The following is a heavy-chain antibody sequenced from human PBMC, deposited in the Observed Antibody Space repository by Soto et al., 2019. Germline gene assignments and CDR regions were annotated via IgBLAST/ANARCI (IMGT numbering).Heavy chain of an antibody. D-gene: IGHD5-12*01. CDR2: INPNSGGT. J-gene: IGHJ6*02. Sequence: ASVKVSCKASGYTFTGYYMHWVRQAPGQGLEWMGWINPNSGGTNYAQKFQGRFTMTRDTSISTAYMELRRLRSDDTAVYYCVRDRGKVEGAYYYYYGMDVWGQGTTVTVSS. V-gene: IGHV1-2*02. CDR1: GYTFTGYY. CDR3: VRDRGKVEGAYYYYYGMDV.